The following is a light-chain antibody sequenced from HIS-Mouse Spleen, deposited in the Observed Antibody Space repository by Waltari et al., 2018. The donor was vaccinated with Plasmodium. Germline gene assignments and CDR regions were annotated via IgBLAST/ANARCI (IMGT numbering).Light chain of an antibody. CDR2: GAS. Sequence: EIVMTQSPATLSVSPGDRAPLSCRASQSVSSNLAWYQQKPGQAPRLLIYGASTRATGIPARFSGSGSGTECTLTISSLQSEDFAVYYCQQYNNWSFTFGPGTKVDIK. CDR3: QQYNNWSFT. V-gene: IGKV3-15*01. CDR1: QSVSSN. J-gene: IGKJ3*01.